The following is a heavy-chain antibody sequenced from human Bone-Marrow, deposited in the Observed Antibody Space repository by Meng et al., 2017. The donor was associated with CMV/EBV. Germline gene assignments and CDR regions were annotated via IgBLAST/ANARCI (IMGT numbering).Heavy chain of an antibody. V-gene: IGHV1-18*01. CDR3: ARALKTATYYYDSSGYYYGY. J-gene: IGHJ4*02. CDR2: ISAYNGNT. Sequence: ASVKVSCKASGGTFSSYTISWVRQAPGQGLEWMGRISAYNGNTNYAQKLQGRVTMTTDTSTSTAYMELRSLRSDDTAVYYCARALKTATYYYDSSGYYYGYWGQGTLATVSS. CDR1: GGTFSSYT. D-gene: IGHD3-22*01.